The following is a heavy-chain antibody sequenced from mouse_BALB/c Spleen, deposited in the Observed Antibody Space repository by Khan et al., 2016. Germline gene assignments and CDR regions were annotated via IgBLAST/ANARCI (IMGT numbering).Heavy chain of an antibody. CDR1: GYSITSDYA. J-gene: IGHJ1*01. Sequence: VQLKESGPGLVKPSQSLSLTCTVTGYSITSDYAWNWIRQFPGNKLEWMGYISYSGSTSYNPSLKSRISITRDTSKNQFFLQLNSVTTEDIATYYCARAPPRWYFDVWGAGTTVTVSS. CDR3: ARAPPRWYFDV. CDR2: ISYSGST. V-gene: IGHV3-2*02.